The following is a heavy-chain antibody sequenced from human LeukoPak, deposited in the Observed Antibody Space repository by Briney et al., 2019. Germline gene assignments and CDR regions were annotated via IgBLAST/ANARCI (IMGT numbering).Heavy chain of an antibody. V-gene: IGHV3-7*01. CDR2: IKQDGSEK. CDR3: ARDLAADYYDSSGYDY. J-gene: IGHJ4*02. Sequence: PGGSLRLSCAASGFTFSSYWMSWVRQAPGKGLEWVANIKQDGSEKYYVDSVKGRFTISRDDAKNSLYLQMNSLRAEDTAVYYCARDLAADYYDSSGYDYWGQGTLVTVSS. CDR1: GFTFSSYW. D-gene: IGHD3-22*01.